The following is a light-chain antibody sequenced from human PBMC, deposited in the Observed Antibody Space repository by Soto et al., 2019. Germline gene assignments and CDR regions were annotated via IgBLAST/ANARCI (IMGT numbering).Light chain of an antibody. V-gene: IGLV1-51*01. CDR2: DDK. J-gene: IGLJ2*01. Sequence: QSVLTQPPSVSAAPGQKVTISCSGSRSNIGSNLVSWYQQLPGTAPRLLIYDDKTRPSGISDRFSGSKSGTSATLGIAGLQAGDEADYYCATWDSSLGSGVYGGGTKLTVL. CDR1: RSNIGSNL. CDR3: ATWDSSLGSGV.